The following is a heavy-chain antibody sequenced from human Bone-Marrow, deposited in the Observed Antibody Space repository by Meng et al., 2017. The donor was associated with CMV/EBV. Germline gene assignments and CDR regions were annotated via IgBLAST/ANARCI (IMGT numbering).Heavy chain of an antibody. J-gene: IGHJ4*02. V-gene: IGHV3-15*01. CDR3: AKDLHVYGGNGPIDFDY. Sequence: GGSLRLSCAASGFTFSNAWMSWVRQAPGKGLEWVGRIKSKTDGGTTDYAAPVKGRFTISRDDSKNTLYLQMNSLKTEDTAVYYCAKDLHVYGGNGPIDFDYWGQGTLVTVSS. CDR2: IKSKTDGGTT. CDR1: GFTFSNAW. D-gene: IGHD4/OR15-4a*01.